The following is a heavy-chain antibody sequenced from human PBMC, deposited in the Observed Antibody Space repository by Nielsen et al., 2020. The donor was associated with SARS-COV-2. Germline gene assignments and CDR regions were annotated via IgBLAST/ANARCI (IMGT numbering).Heavy chain of an antibody. D-gene: IGHD3-10*01. CDR3: ARENSGPGGTASYGMDL. CDR1: GYSFSRYP. CDR2: IDTNIGKP. V-gene: IGHV7-4-1*02. Sequence: ASVKVSCKASGYSFSRYPMNWVRQAPGQGLEWMGWIDTNIGKPTPAQGFTGRFVFSSDTSVSTASLQISTLRAEDTAVYCCARENSGPGGTASYGMDLWGQGTTVTVSS. J-gene: IGHJ6*02.